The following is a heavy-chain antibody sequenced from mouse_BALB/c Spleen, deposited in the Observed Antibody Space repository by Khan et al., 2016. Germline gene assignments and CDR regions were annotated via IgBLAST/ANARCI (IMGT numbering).Heavy chain of an antibody. J-gene: IGHJ4*01. D-gene: IGHD1-1*01. CDR1: GDSITSGY. Sequence: EVKLLESGPSLVKPSQTLSLTCSVTGDSITSGYWNWIRKFPGNKLEYMGYISYSGGTYNNPSLKSRISITRDTSKNQYYLQLNSVTTDDTGPVSCASYGGSSYVGGMDYWGQVLSLTVSS. V-gene: IGHV3-8*02. CDR2: ISYSGGT. CDR3: ASYGGSSYVGGMDY.